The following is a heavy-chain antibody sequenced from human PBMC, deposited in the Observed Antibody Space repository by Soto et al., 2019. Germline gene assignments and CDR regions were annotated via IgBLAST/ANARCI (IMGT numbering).Heavy chain of an antibody. CDR3: ARGGDVNYYHGMDV. J-gene: IGHJ6*02. CDR1: GYTFTSYG. D-gene: IGHD5-12*01. V-gene: IGHV1-18*01. Sequence: QVKLVESEGEVKKPGASVKLSCTASGYTFTSYGISWVRQAPGQGLEWMGWISAYNGKTNYAQNVQGRVTMTTDTSTRTAYMDLRSLRSDDTAVYYCARGGDVNYYHGMDVWGQGTTVTVSS. CDR2: ISAYNGKT.